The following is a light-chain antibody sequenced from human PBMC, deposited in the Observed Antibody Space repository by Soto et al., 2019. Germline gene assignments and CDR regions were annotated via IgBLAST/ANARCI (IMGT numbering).Light chain of an antibody. V-gene: IGKV3-20*01. CDR1: QSVSSSY. Sequence: EIVLTQSPGTLSLSPGERATLSCRASQSVSSSYLAWYQQKPGQAPRLLIYGASSRATGIPDRFSGSGSGIYFTLTISRLEPEDFAVYYCQQYGSSSFTFGPGTKVDIK. J-gene: IGKJ3*01. CDR3: QQYGSSSFT. CDR2: GAS.